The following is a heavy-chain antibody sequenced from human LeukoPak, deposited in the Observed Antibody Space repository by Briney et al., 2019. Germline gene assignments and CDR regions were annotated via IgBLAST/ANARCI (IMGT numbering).Heavy chain of an antibody. J-gene: IGHJ4*02. CDR3: AKVPYSSSSGGYFDY. V-gene: IGHV3-9*03. D-gene: IGHD6-6*01. CDR1: GFTFDDYA. CDR2: ISWNSGSI. Sequence: PGRSLRLSCAASGFTFDDYAMHWARQAPGKGLEWVSGISWNSGSIGYADSVKGRFTISRDNAKNSLYLQMNSLRAEDMALYYCAKVPYSSSSGGYFDYWGQGTLVTVSS.